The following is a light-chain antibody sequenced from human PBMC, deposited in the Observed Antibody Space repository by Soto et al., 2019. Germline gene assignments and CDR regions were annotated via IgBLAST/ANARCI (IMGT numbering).Light chain of an antibody. CDR3: SSYTSSSTLEV. CDR2: DVS. V-gene: IGLV2-14*01. CDR1: SSDVGGYNY. Sequence: QSVLTQPASVSGSPGQSITLSCTGTSSDVGGYNYVSWYQQHPGKAPKLMIYDVSNRPSGVSNRFSGSKSGNTASLTISGLQAEDVADYYCSSYTSSSTLEVFGTGTKVTV. J-gene: IGLJ1*01.